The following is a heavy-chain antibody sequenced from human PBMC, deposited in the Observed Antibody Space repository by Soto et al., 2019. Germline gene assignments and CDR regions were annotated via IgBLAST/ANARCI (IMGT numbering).Heavy chain of an antibody. CDR1: GYTFTGYY. D-gene: IGHD3-3*01. V-gene: IGHV1-2*04. Sequence: EASVKVSCKASGYTFTGYYMHWVRQAPGQGLEWMGWINPNSGGTNYAQKFQGWVTMTRDTSISTAYMELSRLRSDDTAVYYCARSSDYDFWSGFSNNWFDPWGQGTLVTVSS. CDR2: INPNSGGT. CDR3: ARSSDYDFWSGFSNNWFDP. J-gene: IGHJ5*02.